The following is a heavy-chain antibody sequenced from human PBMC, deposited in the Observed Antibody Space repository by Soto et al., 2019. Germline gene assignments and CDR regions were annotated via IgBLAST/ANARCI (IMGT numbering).Heavy chain of an antibody. CDR2: IYYGGST. J-gene: IGHJ4*02. V-gene: IGHV4-31*03. Sequence: SETLSLTCTVSGASISSDNYYWSWIRQHPGKGLEWIGYIYYGGSTYNNPSLKSRITISVDTSKNQFSLKLRSVTAADTAVYYCARGYAGDRSTPDYWGQGTLVTVSS. CDR3: ARGYAGDRSTPDY. CDR1: GASISSDNYY. D-gene: IGHD2-21*01.